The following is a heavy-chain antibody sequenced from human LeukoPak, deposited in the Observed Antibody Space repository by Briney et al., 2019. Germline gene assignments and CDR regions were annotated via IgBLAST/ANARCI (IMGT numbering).Heavy chain of an antibody. CDR2: ISNNGDST. CDR1: GFSFSTYS. Sequence: GGSLRLSCVAPGFSFSTYSMDWVRQAPGKGLEYVSAISNNGDSTNYANSVRGRFTISRDNSKNTLYLQMGSLRVEDMAVYYCTREGSAAAFGPRRPFDYWGQGTLVTVSS. J-gene: IGHJ4*02. D-gene: IGHD6-25*01. CDR3: TREGSAAAFGPRRPFDY. V-gene: IGHV3-64*01.